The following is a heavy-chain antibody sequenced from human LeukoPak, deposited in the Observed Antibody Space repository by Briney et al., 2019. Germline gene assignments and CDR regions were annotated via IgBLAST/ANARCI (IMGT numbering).Heavy chain of an antibody. CDR2: IGGGGRTT. D-gene: IGHD6-13*01. CDR1: GFTFSTFS. Sequence: GGSLRLSCAASGFTFSTFSMSWVRQAPGKGLEWVSVIGGGGRTTYYADSVKGRFTISRDNSKNTLFLQMNSLRVEDTAIYYCAREAAYFAYWGQGTLVTVSS. CDR3: AREAAYFAY. J-gene: IGHJ4*02. V-gene: IGHV3-23*01.